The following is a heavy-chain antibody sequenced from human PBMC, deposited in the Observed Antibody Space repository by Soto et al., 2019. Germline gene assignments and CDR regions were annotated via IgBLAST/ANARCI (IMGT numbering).Heavy chain of an antibody. CDR1: GGSFSGYY. Sequence: SETLSLTCAVYGGSFSGYYWSWIRQPPGKGLEWIGEINHSGSTNYNPSLKSRFTISVDTSKNQFSLKLSSVTAADTAVYYCARPQIVATIGDYGMDVWGQGTTVTVSS. CDR3: ARPQIVATIGDYGMDV. V-gene: IGHV4-34*01. J-gene: IGHJ6*02. D-gene: IGHD5-12*01. CDR2: INHSGST.